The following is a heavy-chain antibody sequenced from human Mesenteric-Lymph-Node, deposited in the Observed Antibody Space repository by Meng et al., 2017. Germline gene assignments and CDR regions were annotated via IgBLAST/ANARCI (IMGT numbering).Heavy chain of an antibody. CDR3: ARGGSERDQIMYFDL. J-gene: IGHJ2*01. CDR2: MSSSVDST. Sequence: GESLKISCEVSGFPVSQHHVSWVRQAPGKGLEWVSLMSSSVDSTYYADSVKGRFTMSRDNAKKSLDLQMNSLRAEDTAIYYCARGGSERDQIMYFDLWGRGTLVTVSS. CDR1: GFPVSQHH. D-gene: IGHD3-10*01. V-gene: IGHV3-48*03.